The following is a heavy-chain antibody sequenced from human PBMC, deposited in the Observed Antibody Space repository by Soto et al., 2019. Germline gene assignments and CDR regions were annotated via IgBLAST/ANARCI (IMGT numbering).Heavy chain of an antibody. CDR1: GGSISSNY. Sequence: QVQLQESGPGLVKPSETLSLMCTVSGGSISSNYWSWIRQPPGEGLEYIGYIYYSGSTNYNPSLKSRVTISVDTSKNQFSLKLSSVTAADTAVYYCARGGGSPDYWGQGTLVTVSS. D-gene: IGHD3-10*01. J-gene: IGHJ4*02. CDR3: ARGGGSPDY. V-gene: IGHV4-59*01. CDR2: IYYSGST.